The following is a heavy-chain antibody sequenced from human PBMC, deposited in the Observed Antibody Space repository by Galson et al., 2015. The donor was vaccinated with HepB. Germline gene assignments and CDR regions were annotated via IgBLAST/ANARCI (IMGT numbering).Heavy chain of an antibody. D-gene: IGHD5-24*01. CDR2: IIPIFGTA. J-gene: IGHJ4*02. CDR1: GGTFSSYA. V-gene: IGHV1-69*13. CDR3: ARDGEGDGYNYRVPY. Sequence: SVKVSCKASGGTFSSYAISWVRQAPGQGLEWMGGIIPIFGTANYAQKFQGRVTITADESTSTAYMELSSLRSEDTAAYYCARDGEGDGYNYRVPYWSQGTLVTVSS.